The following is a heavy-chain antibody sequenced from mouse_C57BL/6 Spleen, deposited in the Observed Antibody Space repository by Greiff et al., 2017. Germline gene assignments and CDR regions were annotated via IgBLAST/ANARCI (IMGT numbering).Heavy chain of an antibody. CDR2: INPSSGYT. D-gene: IGHD1-1*01. CDR1: GYTFTSYT. V-gene: IGHV1-4*01. Sequence: QVQLKQSGAELARPGASVKMSCKASGYTFTSYTMHWVKQRPGQGLEWIGYINPSSGYTKYNQKFKDKATLTADKSSSTAYMQLSSLTSEDSAVYYCARSGGTTVVPLDYWGQGTTLTVSS. J-gene: IGHJ2*01. CDR3: ARSGGTTVVPLDY.